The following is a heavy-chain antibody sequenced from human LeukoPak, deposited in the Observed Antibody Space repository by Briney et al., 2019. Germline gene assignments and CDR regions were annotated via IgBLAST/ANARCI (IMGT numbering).Heavy chain of an antibody. V-gene: IGHV1-46*01. Sequence: ASVKVSCKASGYTFTSNYIHWVRQAPGQGLEWMGMIYPRDGSTSYAQKFQGRVTVTRDTSTSTVHMELSGLRSEDTAVYYCARDQGGFDYWGQGTLVTVSS. J-gene: IGHJ4*02. CDR3: ARDQGGFDY. CDR2: IYPRDGST. CDR1: GYTFTSNY.